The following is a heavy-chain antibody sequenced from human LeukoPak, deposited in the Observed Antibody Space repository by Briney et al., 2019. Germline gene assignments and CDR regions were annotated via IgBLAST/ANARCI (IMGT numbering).Heavy chain of an antibody. Sequence: GGSLRLSCAASGFTFSYYGMQWVRQAPGKGLEWVALIWHDGGKRYYADSVKGRFTISRDNSKNTLYLQMNSLRAEDTAVYYCAKAGCSGGSCYVYFDYWGQGTLVTVSS. CDR3: AKAGCSGGSCYVYFDY. D-gene: IGHD2-15*01. J-gene: IGHJ4*02. V-gene: IGHV3-30*02. CDR1: GFTFSYYG. CDR2: IWHDGGKR.